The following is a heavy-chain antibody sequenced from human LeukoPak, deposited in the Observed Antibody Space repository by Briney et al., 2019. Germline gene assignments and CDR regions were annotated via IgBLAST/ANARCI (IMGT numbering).Heavy chain of an antibody. CDR1: GYTFTDYW. J-gene: IGHJ4*02. CDR3: ATLPATVGR. CDR2: IYPGDSDT. V-gene: IGHV5-51*01. D-gene: IGHD2-2*01. Sequence: GESLKISCQGSGYTFTDYWIGWVRQMPGKGLEWMGIIYPGDSDTRYSPSFHGQVTISVDKSISTAYLQWSSLKASDTAMYYCATLPATVGRWGQGSLVTVSS.